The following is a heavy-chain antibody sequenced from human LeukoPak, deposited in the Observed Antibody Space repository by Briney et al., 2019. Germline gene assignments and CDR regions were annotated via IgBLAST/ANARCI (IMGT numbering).Heavy chain of an antibody. D-gene: IGHD4-17*01. CDR3: AKDRDYYGDYGWSWY. CDR2: ISGRDGRT. J-gene: IGHJ4*02. Sequence: GGSLRLSCAASGFTFSSYAMSWVRQAPGKGLEWVSAISGRDGRTYYTDSVKGRFTISRDNSKNTLYLQMNSLRAEDTAVYYCAKDRDYYGDYGWSWYWGQGTLVTVSS. CDR1: GFTFSSYA. V-gene: IGHV3-23*01.